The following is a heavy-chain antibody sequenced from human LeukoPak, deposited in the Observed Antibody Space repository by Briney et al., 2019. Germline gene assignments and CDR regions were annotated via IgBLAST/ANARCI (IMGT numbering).Heavy chain of an antibody. CDR1: GFTFSSYW. CDR2: INSDGSST. Sequence: GGSLRLSCAASGFTFSSYWMHWVRQAPGKGLVWVSRINSDGSSTSYADSVKGRFTISRDNAKNTLYLQMISLRAEDTAVYYCARGRYCSSTSCYTRNYGMDVWGQGTTVTVSS. D-gene: IGHD2-2*01. CDR3: ARGRYCSSTSCYTRNYGMDV. J-gene: IGHJ6*02. V-gene: IGHV3-74*01.